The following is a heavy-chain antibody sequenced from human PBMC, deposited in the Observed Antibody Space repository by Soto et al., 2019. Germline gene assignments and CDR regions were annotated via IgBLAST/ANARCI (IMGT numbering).Heavy chain of an antibody. V-gene: IGHV1-18*01. CDR3: ARDQGFRVVINRSWFDP. Sequence: RASVKVSCKASGYTFSRYGIMWVRQAPGQGLEWMGWISAYNGNTNSAEKLRGRLTMTTDASTTTAYMELRSLRSDDTAIYYCARDQGFRVVINRSWFDPWGRGTRVTVSS. J-gene: IGHJ5*02. D-gene: IGHD2-21*01. CDR2: ISAYNGNT. CDR1: GYTFSRYG.